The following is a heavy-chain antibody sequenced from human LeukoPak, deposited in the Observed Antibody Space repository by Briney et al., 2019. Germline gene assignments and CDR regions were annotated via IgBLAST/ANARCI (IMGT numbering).Heavy chain of an antibody. V-gene: IGHV3-23*01. CDR2: ISGSGGST. CDR1: GFTFSSYG. Sequence: GGSLRLSCAASGFTFSSYGMSWVRQAPGKGLEWVSAISGSGGSTYYADSVKGRFTISRDNSKNTLYLQMNSLRAEDTAVYYCAGGTTVVTPGYFQHWGQGTLVAVSS. D-gene: IGHD4-23*01. CDR3: AGGTTVVTPGYFQH. J-gene: IGHJ1*01.